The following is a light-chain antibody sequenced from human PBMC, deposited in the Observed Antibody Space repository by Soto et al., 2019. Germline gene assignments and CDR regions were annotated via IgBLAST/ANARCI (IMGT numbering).Light chain of an antibody. CDR1: QTISSW. CDR2: KAS. V-gene: IGKV1-5*03. Sequence: DIQMTQSPSTLSGSVGDRVTITCRASQTISSWLAWYQQKPGKAPKLLIYKASTLKSGVPSRFSGSGSGTEFTLTISSLQPDDLATYYCQNYNGAPRTFGQGTKVDIK. CDR3: QNYNGAPRT. J-gene: IGKJ1*01.